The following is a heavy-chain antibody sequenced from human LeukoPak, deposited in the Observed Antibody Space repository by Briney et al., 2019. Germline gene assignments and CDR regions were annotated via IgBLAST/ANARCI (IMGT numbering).Heavy chain of an antibody. Sequence: PSETLSLTCTVSGGSISSYYWSWIRQPPGKGLEWIGYIYTSGSTNYNPSLKSRVTISVDTSKNQFSLKLSSVAAADTAVYYCARREGDSSSWEFDYWGQGTLVTVSS. CDR1: GGSISSYY. CDR3: ARREGDSSSWEFDY. J-gene: IGHJ4*02. D-gene: IGHD6-13*01. CDR2: IYTSGST. V-gene: IGHV4-4*09.